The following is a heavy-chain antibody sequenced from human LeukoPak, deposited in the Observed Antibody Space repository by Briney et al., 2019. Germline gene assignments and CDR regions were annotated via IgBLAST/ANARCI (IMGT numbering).Heavy chain of an antibody. CDR1: GFTFSTYA. D-gene: IGHD6-19*01. CDR3: ARRGVAGTEYYFDY. V-gene: IGHV3-23*05. CDR2: IYGSGRI. J-gene: IGHJ4*02. Sequence: GGSLRLSCAASGFTFSTYAMSWVRQAPGKGLEWVSDIYGSGRIYYGDSVEGRFTISRDNSKNTLYLQMNSLRTEDTAVYYCARRGVAGTEYYFDYWGQGTLVTVSS.